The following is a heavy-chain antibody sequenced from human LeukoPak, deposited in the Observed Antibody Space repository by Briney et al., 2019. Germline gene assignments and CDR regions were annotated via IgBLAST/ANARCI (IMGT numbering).Heavy chain of an antibody. CDR2: FDPEDGET. D-gene: IGHD1-26*01. Sequence: ASVKVSCKVSGYTLTELSMHWVRQAPGKGLEWMGGFDPEDGETIYAQKFQGRVTMTEDTSTDTAYMELSSLRSEDTAVYYCATPARPELHGGLDFDYWGQGTLVTVSS. V-gene: IGHV1-24*01. J-gene: IGHJ4*02. CDR1: GYTLTELS. CDR3: ATPARPELHGGLDFDY.